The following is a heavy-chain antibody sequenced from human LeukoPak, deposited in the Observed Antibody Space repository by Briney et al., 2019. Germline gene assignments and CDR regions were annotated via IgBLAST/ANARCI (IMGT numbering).Heavy chain of an antibody. CDR1: GFTVSSNY. CDR3: SKETFGYGGHYYGAFDY. J-gene: IGHJ4*02. Sequence: QTGGSLRLSCAASGFTVSSNYMSWVRQAPGKGLEWVSIIYSGGTTYYADSVKGRFTISRDNSKNTLYLQMNSLRAEDTALYYCSKETFGYGGHYYGAFDYWGQGTLVTVSA. CDR2: IYSGGTT. D-gene: IGHD4-17*01. V-gene: IGHV3-53*01.